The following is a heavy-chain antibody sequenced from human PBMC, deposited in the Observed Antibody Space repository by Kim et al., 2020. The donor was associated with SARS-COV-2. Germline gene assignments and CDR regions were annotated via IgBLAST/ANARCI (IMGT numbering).Heavy chain of an antibody. CDR1: GGSISSSSYY. J-gene: IGHJ4*01. CDR2: IYYSGST. Sequence: SETLSLTCTVSGGSISSSSYYWGWIRQPPGKGLEWIGSIYYSGSTYYNPSLKSRVTISVDTSKNQFSLKLSSVTAADTAVYYCARQEQWLVPHHFDYWG. V-gene: IGHV4-39*01. D-gene: IGHD6-19*01. CDR3: ARQEQWLVPHHFDY.